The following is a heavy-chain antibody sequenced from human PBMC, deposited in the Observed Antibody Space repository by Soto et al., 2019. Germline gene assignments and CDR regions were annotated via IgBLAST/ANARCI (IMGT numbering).Heavy chain of an antibody. J-gene: IGHJ4*02. CDR3: ARDAFRRYGGGDD. D-gene: IGHD3-16*01. CDR2: INYSGST. Sequence: QVQLQESGPGLVKPSQTLSLTCTVSGGSISSGFYSWSWIRQYPGKGLEWIGYINYSGSTFYHPYLTSRVTISADTSKNQFSLQLGSVTAAGTAVYYCARDAFRRYGGGDDWGQGTLVTVSS. V-gene: IGHV4-31*03. CDR1: GGSISSGFYS.